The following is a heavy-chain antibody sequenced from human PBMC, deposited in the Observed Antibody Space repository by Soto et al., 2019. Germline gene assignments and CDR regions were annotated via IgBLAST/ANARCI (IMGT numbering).Heavy chain of an antibody. CDR1: GFTFSSYG. Sequence: GGSLRLSCAASGFTFSSYGMHWVRQAPGKGLEWVALIWYDGSNKYYAASVKGRFTISRDESKNILSLHMNSLRADDTAVYYCARGNYYDSSATFFDSCCQRTLVSVS. CDR3: ARGNYYDSSATFFDS. J-gene: IGHJ5*01. D-gene: IGHD3-22*01. V-gene: IGHV3-33*01. CDR2: IWYDGSNK.